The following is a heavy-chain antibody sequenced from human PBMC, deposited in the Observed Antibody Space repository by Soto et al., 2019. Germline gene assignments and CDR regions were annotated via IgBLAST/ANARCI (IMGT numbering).Heavy chain of an antibody. Sequence: GGSLRLSCAASGFTFSSYSMNWVRQAPGKGLEWVSSISSSSSYIYYADSVKGRFTISRDNAKNSLYLQMNSLRAEDTAVYYCARDLRGDYEFDAFDIWGQGTMVTVSS. CDR2: ISSSSSYI. CDR1: GFTFSSYS. CDR3: ARDLRGDYEFDAFDI. V-gene: IGHV3-21*01. J-gene: IGHJ3*02. D-gene: IGHD4-17*01.